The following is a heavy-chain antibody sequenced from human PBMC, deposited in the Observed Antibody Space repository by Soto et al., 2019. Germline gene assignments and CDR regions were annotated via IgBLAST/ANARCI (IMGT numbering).Heavy chain of an antibody. CDR1: GGSISTDDHY. CDR3: ATLRSRCNIDY. D-gene: IGHD2-2*01. V-gene: IGHV4-30-4*01. J-gene: IGHJ4*02. Sequence: SETLSLTCTVSGGSISTDDHYWSWIRQSPGKGLEWIGYVYYSGTTHYNPSLKSRLFISLDTSKNHFSLQLTSVTAADTAVYYCATLRSRCNIDYWGQGTLVTVS. CDR2: VYYSGTT.